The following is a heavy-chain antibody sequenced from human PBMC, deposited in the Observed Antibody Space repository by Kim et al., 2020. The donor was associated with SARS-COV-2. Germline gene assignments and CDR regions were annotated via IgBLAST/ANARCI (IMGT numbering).Heavy chain of an antibody. D-gene: IGHD3-16*01. Sequence: GESLKISCQASGYTFTTYWISWVRQMPGKGLEWMGRIDPSDSSTNYSPSFEGHVTISDDGSISTAYLQWSSLKASDTAIYYCARRWGGAMYYFDFWGQGTLVTVSS. J-gene: IGHJ4*02. V-gene: IGHV5-10-1*01. CDR1: GYTFTTYW. CDR2: IDPSDSST. CDR3: ARRWGGAMYYFDF.